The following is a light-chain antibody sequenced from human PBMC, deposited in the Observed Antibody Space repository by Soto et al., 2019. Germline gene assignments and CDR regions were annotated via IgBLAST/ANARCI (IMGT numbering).Light chain of an antibody. J-gene: IGKJ1*01. CDR1: QSVSTNY. CDR3: QQYSSSPPT. V-gene: IGKV3-20*01. Sequence: EIVLTQSPGTLSLSPGERATLSCRASQSVSTNYLAWYQRKPGQAPRLLIYGASSRATDIPDRFSGSGSGTDFTLTITRLKPEDFAVYYCQQYSSSPPTFGQGTKVEL. CDR2: GAS.